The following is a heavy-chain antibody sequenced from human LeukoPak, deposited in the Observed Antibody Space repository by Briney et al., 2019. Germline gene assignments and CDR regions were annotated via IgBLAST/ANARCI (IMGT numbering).Heavy chain of an antibody. CDR3: ASTGVLRYFDWLSPLGYYYYMDV. Sequence: SETLSLTCTVSGYSISSGYYWGWIRQPPGKGLEWIGSIYHSGSTYYNPSLKSRVTISVDTSKNQFSLRLSSVTAADTAVYYCASTGVLRYFDWLSPLGYYYYMDVWGKGTTVTISS. V-gene: IGHV4-38-2*02. J-gene: IGHJ6*03. CDR2: IYHSGST. CDR1: GYSISSGYY. D-gene: IGHD3-9*01.